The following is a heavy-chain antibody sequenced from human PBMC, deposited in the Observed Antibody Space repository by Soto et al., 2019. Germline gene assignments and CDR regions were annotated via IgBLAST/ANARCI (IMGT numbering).Heavy chain of an antibody. CDR2: ISYDGSNK. V-gene: IGHV3-30*14. J-gene: IGHJ5*02. CDR1: GFTFSSYA. CDR3: ARDLLRHGSFVP. Sequence: QVQLVESGGGVVQPGRSLRLSCAASGFTFSSYAMQWVRQAPGKGLEWVAVISYDGSNKYYSDSVKGRFTISRDNSKHTLYLQINSLRSEDTAVYYCARDLLRHGSFVPWGQGTLVTVSS.